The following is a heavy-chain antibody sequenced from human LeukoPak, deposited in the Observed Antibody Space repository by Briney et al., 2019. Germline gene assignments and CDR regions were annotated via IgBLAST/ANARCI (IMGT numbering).Heavy chain of an antibody. CDR2: IYYSGST. CDR1: GGSISSSSYY. V-gene: IGHV4-39*07. Sequence: PSETLSLTCTVSGGSISSSSYYWGWIRQPPGKGLEWIGSIYYSGSTYYNPSLKSRVTISLDTSKNQFSLKLTSVTAADTAVYYCARLPTSGYYYYGMDVWGQGTTVTVSS. D-gene: IGHD3-10*01. J-gene: IGHJ6*02. CDR3: ARLPTSGYYYYGMDV.